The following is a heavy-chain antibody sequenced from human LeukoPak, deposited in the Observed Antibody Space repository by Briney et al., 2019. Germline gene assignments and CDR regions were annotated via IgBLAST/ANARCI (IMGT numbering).Heavy chain of an antibody. CDR1: GYTFTSYG. Sequence: ASVKVSCKASGYTFTSYGISWVRQAPGQGLEWMGWISAYNGNTNYAQKLQGRVTMTTDTSTSTAYMELRNLRSDDTAVYYCARGTIVVVTASYYYGMDVWGQGTTVTVSS. CDR3: ARGTIVVVTASYYYGMDV. V-gene: IGHV1-18*01. D-gene: IGHD2-21*02. J-gene: IGHJ6*02. CDR2: ISAYNGNT.